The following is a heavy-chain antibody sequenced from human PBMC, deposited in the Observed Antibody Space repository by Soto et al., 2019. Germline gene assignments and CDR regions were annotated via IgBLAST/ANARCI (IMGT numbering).Heavy chain of an antibody. CDR3: ASTPIADRPDWWPFDI. CDR2: IYYSGST. CDR1: GGSISSSSYY. V-gene: IGHV4-39*01. D-gene: IGHD6-6*01. Sequence: QLQLQESGPGLVKPSETLSLTCTVSGGSISSSSYYWGWIRQPPGKGLEWIGSIYYSGSTYYNPSLTSRVTISVDTSTNRFSLKLSSVTAADTAVYYCASTPIADRPDWWPFDIWGQGTIVTVSS. J-gene: IGHJ3*02.